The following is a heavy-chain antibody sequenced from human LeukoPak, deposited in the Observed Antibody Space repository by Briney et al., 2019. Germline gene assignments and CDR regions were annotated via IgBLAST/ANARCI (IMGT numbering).Heavy chain of an antibody. V-gene: IGHV3-23*01. CDR2: ISGSGGST. Sequence: GGSLRLSCVASGFTFSSYAMSWVRQTPGKGLEWVSAISGSGGSTYYADSVKGRFTISRDNSKNTLYLQMNSLRAEDTAVYYCAKLYSSVWYYFDYWGQGTLVTVSS. J-gene: IGHJ4*02. CDR1: GFTFSSYA. D-gene: IGHD6-19*01. CDR3: AKLYSSVWYYFDY.